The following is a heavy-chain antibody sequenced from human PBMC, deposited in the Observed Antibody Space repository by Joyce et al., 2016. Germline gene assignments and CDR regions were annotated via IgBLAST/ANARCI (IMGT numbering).Heavy chain of an antibody. Sequence: QVQLQQWGAGLLKPSETLSLTCAVYGGSFSGYYWSWIRQPPGKGLVWIGEMNHSGSTNYNPSRKSRVTRSVDTSKNQFSLKLSSVTAADTAVYYCARGPRSNWGLVWFDPWGQGTLVTVSS. D-gene: IGHD7-27*01. V-gene: IGHV4-34*01. CDR1: GGSFSGYY. CDR2: MNHSGST. CDR3: ARGPRSNWGLVWFDP. J-gene: IGHJ5*02.